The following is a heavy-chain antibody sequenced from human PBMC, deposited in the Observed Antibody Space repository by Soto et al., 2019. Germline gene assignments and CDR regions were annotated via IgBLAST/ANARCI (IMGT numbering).Heavy chain of an antibody. CDR3: ARRMAGHYSEY. V-gene: IGHV4-59*08. D-gene: IGHD6-19*01. CDR1: GGSISSYY. J-gene: IGHJ4*02. CDR2: IYYSGST. Sequence: SETLSLTCTVSGGSISSYYWSRIRQPPGKGLEWIGYIYYSGSTNYNPSLKSRVTISVDTSKNQFSLKLSSVTAADTAVYYCARRMAGHYSEYWGQGTLVTVSS.